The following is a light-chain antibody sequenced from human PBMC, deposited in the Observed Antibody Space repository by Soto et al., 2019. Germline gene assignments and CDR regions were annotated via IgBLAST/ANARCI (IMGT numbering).Light chain of an antibody. CDR1: SSDVGGYNY. J-gene: IGLJ1*01. CDR2: DVS. CDR3: SSYTSSSTLYV. V-gene: IGLV2-14*01. Sequence: QSALTQPASVSGSPGQSITISFTGTSSDVGGYNYVSWYQQHPGKAPKFMIYDVSNRPSGVSNRFSGSKSGNTASLTISGLQAEDEADYYCSSYTSSSTLYVFGTGTKVTVL.